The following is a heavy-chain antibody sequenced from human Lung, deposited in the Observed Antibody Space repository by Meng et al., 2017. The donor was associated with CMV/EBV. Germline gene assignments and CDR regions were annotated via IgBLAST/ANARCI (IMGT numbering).Heavy chain of an antibody. Sequence: SXKISXAASGFTFSDYYMSWIRQAPGKGLEWVSYISGSRSTIYYGDSVKGRFTISRDNAKNSLYLQMNSLRAEDTAVYYCARVDYQTNRGRWFDPWGQVTXVTGAS. CDR1: GFTFSDYY. J-gene: IGHJ5*02. CDR3: ARVDYQTNRGRWFDP. V-gene: IGHV3-11*01. D-gene: IGHD2-2*01. CDR2: ISGSRSTI.